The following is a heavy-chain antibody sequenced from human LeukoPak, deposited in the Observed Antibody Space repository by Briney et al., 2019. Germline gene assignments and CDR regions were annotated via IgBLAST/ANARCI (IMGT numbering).Heavy chain of an antibody. D-gene: IGHD2-2*03. CDR1: GFTFKTYA. J-gene: IGHJ4*02. CDR2: ISGSGEST. Sequence: GGSLRLSCAASGFTFKTYAMTWVRQAPGKGLEWVSGISGSGESTYYAGSVKGRFTISRDNSKNTLYLQMNSLRAEDTAVYYCAKDSGYCSSSGCYFDFWGQGTLVSVSS. CDR3: AKDSGYCSSSGCYFDF. V-gene: IGHV3-23*01.